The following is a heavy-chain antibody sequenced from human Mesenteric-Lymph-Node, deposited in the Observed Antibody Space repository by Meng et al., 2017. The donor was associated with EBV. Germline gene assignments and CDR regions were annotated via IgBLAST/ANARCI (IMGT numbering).Heavy chain of an antibody. Sequence: HVKRPVSGPGRWMSSQTRPLTCTVSGGSISSGNYYWNWIRQHPGKGLEWIGYIYYTGHTYYNPSLRSRVTISIDTSKNQFSLSLHSVTAADTAVYYCATNDNYRNDYWGQGTLVTVSS. CDR2: IYYTGHT. V-gene: IGHV4-31*03. CDR3: ATNDNYRNDY. D-gene: IGHD5-24*01. CDR1: GGSISSGNYY. J-gene: IGHJ4*02.